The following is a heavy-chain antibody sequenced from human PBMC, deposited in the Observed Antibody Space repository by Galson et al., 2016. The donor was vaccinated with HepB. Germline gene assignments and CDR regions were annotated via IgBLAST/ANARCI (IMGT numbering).Heavy chain of an antibody. CDR3: ARRSTNYYSGMDV. J-gene: IGHJ6*02. CDR1: GGSISSFY. CDR2: INYSWNT. V-gene: IGHV4-59*08. Sequence: ETLSLTCSISGGSISSFYWSWIRQTPGKGLEWLGYINYSWNTYYNPSLKSRVTMSVDTSTNHFSLNLNSVTAAYTAVYYWARRSTNYYSGMDVWGQGTTVTVSS.